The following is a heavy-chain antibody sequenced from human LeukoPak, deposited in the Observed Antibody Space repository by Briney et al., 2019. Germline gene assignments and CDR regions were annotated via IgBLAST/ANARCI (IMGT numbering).Heavy chain of an antibody. CDR3: ARDLGYSSSWSFDY. V-gene: IGHV3-21*01. Sequence: GGSLRLSCAASGFTFSSYSMNWVRQAPGKGLEWVSSISSSSSYIYYADSVKGRFTISRDNTKNSLCLQMNSLRAEDTAVYYCARDLGYSSSWSFDYWGQGTLVTVSS. D-gene: IGHD6-13*01. CDR2: ISSSSSYI. J-gene: IGHJ4*02. CDR1: GFTFSSYS.